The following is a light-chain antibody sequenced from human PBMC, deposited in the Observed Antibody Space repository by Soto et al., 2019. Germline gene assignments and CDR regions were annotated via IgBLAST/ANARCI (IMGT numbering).Light chain of an antibody. CDR1: QSVSSNN. Sequence: EIVLTQSPGTLSLSPGERATLSCRASQSVSSNNLAWYQQRPGQAPRVVIYGASTRATGIPERFSGSGSGTDFTLTISRLEHDDFAVYYCQQYGRSPFTFGPGTKVDSK. CDR2: GAS. V-gene: IGKV3-20*01. CDR3: QQYGRSPFT. J-gene: IGKJ3*01.